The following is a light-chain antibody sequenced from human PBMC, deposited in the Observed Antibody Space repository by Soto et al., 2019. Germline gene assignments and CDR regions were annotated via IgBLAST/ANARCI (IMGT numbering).Light chain of an antibody. CDR3: QQYYNWPTT. CDR1: QSVSSN. Sequence: ETVMTQSPATLSVFPGERATLSCRASQSVSSNFAWYQEKPGQAPRLLIYGASTSAANIPASISSSGSAAEFTLTISSLQYEDFAVYYYQQYYNWPTTFGQGTRLEIK. CDR2: GAS. J-gene: IGKJ5*01. V-gene: IGKV3-15*01.